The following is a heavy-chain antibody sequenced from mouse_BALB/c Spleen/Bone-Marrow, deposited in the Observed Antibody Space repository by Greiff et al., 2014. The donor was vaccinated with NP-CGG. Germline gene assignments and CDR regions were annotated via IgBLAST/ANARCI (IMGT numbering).Heavy chain of an antibody. J-gene: IGHJ3*01. Sequence: VQLQQSGAELVKPGASVKLSCTASGFNIKDTYMHWVKQRPEQGLEWIGRIDPGNGNTKYDPKFQGKATLTADKSSNTAYLQLSSLTSEDTAVYYCASYYYGSSLFAYWGQGTQVTVSA. V-gene: IGHV14-3*02. CDR2: IDPGNGNT. CDR3: ASYYYGSSLFAY. D-gene: IGHD1-1*01. CDR1: GFNIKDTY.